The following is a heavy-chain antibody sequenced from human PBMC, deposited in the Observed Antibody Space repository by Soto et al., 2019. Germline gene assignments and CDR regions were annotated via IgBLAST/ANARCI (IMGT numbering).Heavy chain of an antibody. V-gene: IGHV3-33*01. Sequence: GGSLRLSCAASGFTFSSYGMHWVRQAPGTGLEWVAVIWYDGSNKYYADSVKGRFTISRDNSKNTLYLQMNSLRAEDTAVYYCARDRPEWELLSFAFDIWGQGTMVTVSS. D-gene: IGHD1-26*01. CDR2: IWYDGSNK. CDR1: GFTFSSYG. J-gene: IGHJ3*02. CDR3: ARDRPEWELLSFAFDI.